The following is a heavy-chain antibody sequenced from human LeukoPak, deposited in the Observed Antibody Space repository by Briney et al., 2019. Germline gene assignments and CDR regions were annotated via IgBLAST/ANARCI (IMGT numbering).Heavy chain of an antibody. V-gene: IGHV3-53*01. J-gene: IGHJ4*02. CDR3: ARDRYDSSGYSFDY. D-gene: IGHD3-22*01. Sequence: GGSLRLSCAASGFTVSSNYMSWVRQAPGKGLEWVSVIYSGGSTYYADSVKGRFTISRDNSKNTLYLQMNSLRAEDTAVYYCARDRYDSSGYSFDYWGQGILVTVSS. CDR1: GFTVSSNY. CDR2: IYSGGST.